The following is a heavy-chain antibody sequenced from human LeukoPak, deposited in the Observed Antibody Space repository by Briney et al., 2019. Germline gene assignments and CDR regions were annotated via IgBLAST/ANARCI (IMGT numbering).Heavy chain of an antibody. D-gene: IGHD3-10*01. Sequence: PGGSLRLSCAASGFNLISYGMHWVRQAPGKGLEWVAMISYDGINKHHADAVKGRFTISKDNSKNTLYLQMNSLTDDDTAVYFCARDFGGGSHFKGSYMDVWGKGTTLTVSS. CDR2: ISYDGINK. J-gene: IGHJ6*03. CDR1: GFNLISYG. CDR3: ARDFGGGSHFKGSYMDV. V-gene: IGHV3-30*03.